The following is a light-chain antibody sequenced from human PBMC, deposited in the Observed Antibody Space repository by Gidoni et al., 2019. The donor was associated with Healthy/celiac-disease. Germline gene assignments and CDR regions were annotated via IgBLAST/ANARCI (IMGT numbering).Light chain of an antibody. CDR2: EDN. V-gene: IGLV6-57*01. CDR3: QSYDSSNPVV. CDR1: RGSIASNY. J-gene: IGLJ2*01. Sequence: NFMLTQPHSVSESPGKTVTISFTRSRGSIASNYVQWYQQRPGSSPTTVIYEDNQRPSGVPDRCSGSIDSSSNSASLTISGLKTEDEADYYCQSYDSSNPVVFGGGTKLTVL.